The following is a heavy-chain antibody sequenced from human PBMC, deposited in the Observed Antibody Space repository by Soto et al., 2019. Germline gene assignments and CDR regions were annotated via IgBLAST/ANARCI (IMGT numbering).Heavy chain of an antibody. CDR3: ASLDYDLLTGYGDAFDI. CDR2: IDPSDSYT. Sequence: PGESLKISFKGSGYSFTSYWISWVRQMPVKGLEWMGRIDPSDSYTNYSPSFQGHVNISADKYISTAYLQWSSLKASDTSMYYCASLDYDLLTGYGDAFDIWGQGTMVTVSS. J-gene: IGHJ3*02. D-gene: IGHD3-9*01. V-gene: IGHV5-10-1*01. CDR1: GYSFTSYW.